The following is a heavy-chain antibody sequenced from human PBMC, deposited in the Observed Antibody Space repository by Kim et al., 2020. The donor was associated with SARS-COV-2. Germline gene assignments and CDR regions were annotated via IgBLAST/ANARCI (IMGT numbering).Heavy chain of an antibody. CDR1: GFTFDDYA. CDR2: ISWNSGSI. Sequence: GGSLRLSCAASGFTFDDYAMHWVRQAPGKGLEWVSGISWNSGSIGYADSVKGRFTISRDNAKNSLYLQMNSLRAEDTALYYCAKCGIVAAGSLGVSWGQG. CDR3: AKCGIVAAGSLGVS. D-gene: IGHD6-13*01. V-gene: IGHV3-9*01. J-gene: IGHJ5*02.